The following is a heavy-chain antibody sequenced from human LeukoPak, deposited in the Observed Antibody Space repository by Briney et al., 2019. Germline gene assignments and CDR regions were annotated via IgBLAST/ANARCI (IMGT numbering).Heavy chain of an antibody. V-gene: IGHV1-2*02. Sequence: GASVKVSCKASGYTFTGYYMHWVRQAPGQGLEWMGWINPNSGGTKYAQKFQGRVTMTRDTSISTDCMEISRLRSDDTAVYYCARPWASLERPWGNYFDYWGQGTLVTVSS. D-gene: IGHD3-3*01. CDR2: INPNSGGT. CDR3: ARPWASLERPWGNYFDY. J-gene: IGHJ4*02. CDR1: GYTFTGYY.